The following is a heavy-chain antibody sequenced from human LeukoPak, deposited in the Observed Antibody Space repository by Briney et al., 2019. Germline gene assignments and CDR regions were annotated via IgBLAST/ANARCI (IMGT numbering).Heavy chain of an antibody. CDR2: IRRDGSEV. CDR3: AKGSYGSGSYVDK. Sequence: GGSLRLSCEASGFSFSDYWMTWVRQAPGKGLEWVANIRRDGSEVSYLDSVKDRFTISRDNAKNSLYLQMSSLRAEDTAFYYCAKGSYGSGSYVDKWGQGTLVTVSS. CDR1: GFSFSDYW. D-gene: IGHD3-10*01. V-gene: IGHV3-7*03. J-gene: IGHJ4*02.